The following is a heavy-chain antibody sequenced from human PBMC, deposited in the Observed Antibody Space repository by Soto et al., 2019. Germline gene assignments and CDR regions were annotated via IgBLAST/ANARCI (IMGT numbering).Heavy chain of an antibody. D-gene: IGHD6-19*01. V-gene: IGHV3-30*18. CDR1: EITFSSYF. Sequence: SLRLSCAFSEITFSSYFMHWVLQTPGKGLEWVAVISYDGSNKYYADSVKGRFTISRDNSKNTLYLQMNSLRAEDTAVYYCAKDKAVALYYYYGMDVWGQGTTVTVSS. CDR2: ISYDGSNK. J-gene: IGHJ6*02. CDR3: AKDKAVALYYYYGMDV.